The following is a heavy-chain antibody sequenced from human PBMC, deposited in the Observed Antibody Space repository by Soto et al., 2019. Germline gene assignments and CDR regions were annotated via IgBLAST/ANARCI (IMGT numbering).Heavy chain of an antibody. CDR2: IHDSGTT. Sequence: ETLSLTCTVSGGSVGRGRHYWSWIRQPPGKVPEWIGYIHDSGTTNYVSSLKSRVSISADPSRNQFFLKVYSVTAADTAVYYCARGWDAGYWGQGTLVTVSS. J-gene: IGHJ4*02. CDR1: GGSVGRGRHY. D-gene: IGHD6-19*01. CDR3: ARGWDAGY. V-gene: IGHV4-61*01.